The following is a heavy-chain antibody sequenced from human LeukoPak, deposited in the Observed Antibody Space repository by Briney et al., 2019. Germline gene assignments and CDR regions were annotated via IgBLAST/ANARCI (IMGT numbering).Heavy chain of an antibody. CDR1: GGSFSGYY. V-gene: IGHV4-34*01. Sequence: SETLSLTCAVYGGSFSGYYWSWIRQPPGKGLEWIGEINHSGSTNYNPSLKSRVTISVDTSKNQFSLKLSSVTAADTAVYYCARGRRYYYDSSGFDYWGQGALVTASS. CDR3: ARGRRYYYDSSGFDY. J-gene: IGHJ4*02. D-gene: IGHD3-22*01. CDR2: INHSGST.